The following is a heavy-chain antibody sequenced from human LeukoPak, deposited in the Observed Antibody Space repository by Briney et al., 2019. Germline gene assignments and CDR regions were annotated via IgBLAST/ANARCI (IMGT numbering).Heavy chain of an antibody. J-gene: IGHJ5*02. CDR3: ARMLGDGWFDP. Sequence: GGSLRLSCAASGFTFSDYYMSWIRQAPGKGLEWVPKISNSGTSTYYADSVKGRFTISRDNAKNSLYLEINSLRAEDTAVYYCARMLGDGWFDPWGQGTPVTVSS. D-gene: IGHD3-10*02. V-gene: IGHV3-11*01. CDR2: ISNSGTST. CDR1: GFTFSDYY.